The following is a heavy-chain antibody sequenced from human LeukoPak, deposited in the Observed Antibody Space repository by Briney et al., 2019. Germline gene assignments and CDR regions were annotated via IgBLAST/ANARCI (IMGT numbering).Heavy chain of an antibody. CDR3: ARWNYDSSGQRIFDI. CDR2: IYHSGST. CDR1: GGSISSSNW. J-gene: IGHJ3*02. Sequence: SETLSLTCAVSGGSISSSNWWSWVRQPPGKGLEWIGEIYHSGSTNYNPSPKSRVTISVDTSKSQFSLKLSSVTAADTAVYYCARWNYDSSGQRIFDIWGQGTMVTVSS. V-gene: IGHV4-4*02. D-gene: IGHD3-22*01.